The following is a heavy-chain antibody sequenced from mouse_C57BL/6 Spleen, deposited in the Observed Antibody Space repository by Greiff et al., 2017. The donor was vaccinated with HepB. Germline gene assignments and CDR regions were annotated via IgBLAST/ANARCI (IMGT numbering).Heavy chain of an antibody. CDR2: ISDGGSYT. Sequence: EVKLMESGGGLVKPGGSLKLSCAASGFTFSSYAMSWVRQTPEERLEWVATISDGGSYTYYPDNVKGRFTISRDNAKNNLYLQMSHLKSEDTAMYYCAREGVWGTGTTVTVSS. CDR1: GFTFSSYA. CDR3: AREGV. J-gene: IGHJ1*03. V-gene: IGHV5-4*01.